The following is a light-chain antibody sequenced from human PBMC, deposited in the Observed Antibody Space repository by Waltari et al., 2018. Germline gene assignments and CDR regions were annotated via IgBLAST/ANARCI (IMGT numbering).Light chain of an antibody. V-gene: IGKV3-11*01. CDR3: QQRSNWPPIT. CDR2: DAS. J-gene: IGKJ5*01. Sequence: EIVLTQSPATLSLSPGERATLSCRASQSVSSYLAWYQQKPGQAPRLLTYDASNRATGTPARFSGSGSGTDFTLTISSLESEDFAVYYCQQRSNWPPITFGQGTRLEIK. CDR1: QSVSSY.